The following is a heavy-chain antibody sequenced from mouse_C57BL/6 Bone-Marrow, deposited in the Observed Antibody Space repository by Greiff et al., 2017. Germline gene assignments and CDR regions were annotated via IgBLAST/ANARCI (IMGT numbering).Heavy chain of an antibody. D-gene: IGHD2-2*01. CDR1: GFSLTSYA. Sequence: VQVVESGPGLVAPSQSLSITCTVSGFSLTSYAISWVRQPPGKGLEWLGVIWTGGGTNYNSALKSRLSISKDNSKSQVFLKMNSLQTDDTARYYCARKGGGDYGSHYYAMDYWGQGTSVTVSS. V-gene: IGHV2-9-1*01. J-gene: IGHJ4*01. CDR2: IWTGGGT. CDR3: ARKGGGDYGSHYYAMDY.